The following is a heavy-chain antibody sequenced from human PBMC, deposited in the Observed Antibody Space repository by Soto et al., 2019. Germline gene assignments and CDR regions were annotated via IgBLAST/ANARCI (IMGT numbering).Heavy chain of an antibody. J-gene: IGHJ5*02. Sequence: GSLRLSCAASGFTFSNYWMHWVRQAPGKGLVWVSRINSDGSSTSYADSVKGRFTISRDNAKNTLYLQMNSLRAEDTAVYYCARGIKYGDYSRWFDPWGPRTLVTVS. CDR3: ARGIKYGDYSRWFDP. CDR2: INSDGSST. V-gene: IGHV3-74*01. D-gene: IGHD4-17*01. CDR1: GFTFSNYW.